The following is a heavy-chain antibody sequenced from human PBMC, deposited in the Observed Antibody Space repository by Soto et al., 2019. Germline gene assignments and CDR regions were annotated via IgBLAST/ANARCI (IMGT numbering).Heavy chain of an antibody. J-gene: IGHJ3*02. CDR2: IHYSGPA. CDR3: ARNDYDYLWGSPGGDAFVI. CDR1: GGSISSGNRY. D-gene: IGHD3-16*01. Sequence: QVQLQESGPGLVKPSQTLSLTCTVSGGSISSGNRYWNWIRQPPGKGLEWIGSIHYSGPAYNSPSLKSRVTISLDTSKNQFSLKLNSVTAADTAVYYCARNDYDYLWGSPGGDAFVIWGQGTTVTVSS. V-gene: IGHV4-30-4*01.